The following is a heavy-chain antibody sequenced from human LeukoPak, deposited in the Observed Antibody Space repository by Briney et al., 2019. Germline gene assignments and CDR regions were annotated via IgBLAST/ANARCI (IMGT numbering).Heavy chain of an antibody. D-gene: IGHD4-23*01. CDR3: ARATRRWPFDY. J-gene: IGHJ4*02. CDR1: GYTLTQLS. V-gene: IGHV1-24*01. CDR2: FDPEDGET. Sequence: ASVKVSCKVSGYTLTQLSMHGVRQAPGNGLEGMGGFDPEDGETIYAQKCQGRVTMTEDTSTDTAYMELSSLRSEDTAVYYCARATRRWPFDYWGQGTLVTVCS.